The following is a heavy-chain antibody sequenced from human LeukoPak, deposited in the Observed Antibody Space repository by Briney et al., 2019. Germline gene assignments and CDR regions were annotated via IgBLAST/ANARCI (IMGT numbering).Heavy chain of an antibody. D-gene: IGHD6-13*01. Sequence: GASVTVSCKASGYTFTNFYTHWVRQAPGQGPEWMGWINPDSGDSNYTQHFQGRVTMTRDTSISTAYMELSRLRSDDTAVYYCARGSSNWSTRFHSWGQGTLVTVSS. V-gene: IGHV1-2*02. J-gene: IGHJ4*02. CDR1: GYTFTNFY. CDR2: INPDSGDS. CDR3: ARGSSNWSTRFHS.